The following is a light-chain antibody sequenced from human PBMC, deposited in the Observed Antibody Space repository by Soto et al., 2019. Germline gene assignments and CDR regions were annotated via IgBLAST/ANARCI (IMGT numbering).Light chain of an antibody. CDR2: KNN. J-gene: IGLJ2*01. V-gene: IGLV1-47*01. CDR3: AAWYDSLE. Sequence: QSVLTQPPSASGTPGQRVTISCSGSSSNIGSDYVYWYQQLPGAAPKLLIYKNNQRPSGVPDRFSGSKSDTSASLAISGLRSEDEADYYCAAWYDSLEFGGGTKVTVL. CDR1: SSNIGSDY.